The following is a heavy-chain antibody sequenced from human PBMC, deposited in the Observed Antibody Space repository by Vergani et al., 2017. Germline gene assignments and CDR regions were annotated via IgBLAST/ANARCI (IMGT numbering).Heavy chain of an antibody. Sequence: QVQLVESGGGLVKPGGSLRLSCAASGFTFSDYYMSWIRQAPGKGLEWVSYISSSGSTIYYADSVKGRFTISRDNAKNSLYLQMNSLRAEDTAVYYFARDLRYYGILTGYFFFPYYFDYWGQGTLVTVSS. V-gene: IGHV3-11*01. CDR1: GFTFSDYY. CDR2: ISSSGSTI. D-gene: IGHD3-9*01. J-gene: IGHJ4*02. CDR3: ARDLRYYGILTGYFFFPYYFDY.